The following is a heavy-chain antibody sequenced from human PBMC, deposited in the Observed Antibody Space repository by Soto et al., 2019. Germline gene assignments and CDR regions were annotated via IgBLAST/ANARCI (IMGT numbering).Heavy chain of an antibody. J-gene: IGHJ4*02. Sequence: EVQLVESGGGLVQPGGSLRLSCAASGFTFSDHYMDWVRQAPGKGLEWVGRSKNKADSNTTEYAASVRGRFTISRDGSKNSLFLQMNSLKTEGTAVYYCTVWGSGNDFGAAWGQGILVTVSS. D-gene: IGHD3-10*01. V-gene: IGHV3-72*01. CDR2: SKNKADSNTT. CDR3: TVWGSGNDFGAA. CDR1: GFTFSDHY.